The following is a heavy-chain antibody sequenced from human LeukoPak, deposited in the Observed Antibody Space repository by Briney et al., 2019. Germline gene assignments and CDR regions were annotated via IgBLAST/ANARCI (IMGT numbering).Heavy chain of an antibody. CDR3: ARQLIQPRAFDS. CDR1: GDSINSPHYY. V-gene: IGHV4-39*01. J-gene: IGHJ4*02. CDR2: IYYSGGA. D-gene: IGHD3-16*01. Sequence: SETLSLTCNVSGDSINSPHYYWAWIRQPPGKGLEWIGSIYYSGGAYSHPSLKSRATICVDTSNNHFSLKLRSVTAADTAVYYCARQLIQPRAFDSWGQGTLVTVSS.